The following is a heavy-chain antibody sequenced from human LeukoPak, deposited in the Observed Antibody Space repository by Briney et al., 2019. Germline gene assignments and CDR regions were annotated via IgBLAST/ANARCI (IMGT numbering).Heavy chain of an antibody. CDR2: IYTSGST. Sequence: SETLSLTCTVSGGSISSYYCSWIRQPAGKGLEWIGRIYTSGSTNYNPSLKSRVTMSVDTSKNQFSLKLSSVTAADTAVYYCARVTSGSSRALGYFDYWGQGTLVTVSS. CDR1: GGSISSYY. D-gene: IGHD1-26*01. J-gene: IGHJ4*02. CDR3: ARVTSGSSRALGYFDY. V-gene: IGHV4-4*07.